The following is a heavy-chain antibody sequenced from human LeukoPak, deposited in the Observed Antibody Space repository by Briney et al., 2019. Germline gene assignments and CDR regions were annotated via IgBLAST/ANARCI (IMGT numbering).Heavy chain of an antibody. CDR1: GFTFSSYS. Sequence: GGSLRLSCAASGFTFSSYSMTWVRQAPGKGLEWVGFIRSLAYGATTEFAASVKGRFTMSRDDSASIAYLQMNSLKTEDTAVYYCTRGGYGDYVKRYFDLWGRGTLVTVSS. D-gene: IGHD4-17*01. CDR2: IRSLAYGATT. J-gene: IGHJ2*01. V-gene: IGHV3-49*04. CDR3: TRGGYGDYVKRYFDL.